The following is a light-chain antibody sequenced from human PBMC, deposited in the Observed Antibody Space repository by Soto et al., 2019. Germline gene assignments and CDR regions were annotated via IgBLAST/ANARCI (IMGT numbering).Light chain of an antibody. CDR1: QSISSW. J-gene: IGKJ5*01. V-gene: IGKV1-5*03. CDR2: KAS. CDR3: QQYNSYPIT. Sequence: DIQMTQSPSTLSASVGDRVTITCRASQSISSWLAWYQQKPGKAPKSLIYKASSLESGVPSRFSGGGSGTEFTLTIISLQPDDFATYYCQQYNSYPITFGQGTRLEIK.